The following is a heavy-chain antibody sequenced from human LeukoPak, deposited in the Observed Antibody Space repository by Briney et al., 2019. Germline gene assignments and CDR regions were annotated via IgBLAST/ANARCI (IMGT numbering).Heavy chain of an antibody. CDR2: ISHSRRT. CDR3: ARVEPLKMVKSP. CDR1: GGSISSYY. Sequence: SETLSLTCTVSGGSISSYYWSWIRQPPGKGLEWIGSISHSRRTYYNPSLRSRVTMSVDTSKIQFSLSLTSVTVADTAVYYCARVEPLKMVKSPWGQGILVTVSS. V-gene: IGHV4-59*12. J-gene: IGHJ5*02. D-gene: IGHD5-18*01.